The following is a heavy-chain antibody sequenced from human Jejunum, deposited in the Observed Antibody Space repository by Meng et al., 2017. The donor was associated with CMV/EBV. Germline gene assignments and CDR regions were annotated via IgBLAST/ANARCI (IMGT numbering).Heavy chain of an antibody. D-gene: IGHD5-12*01. CDR3: ATADEYAIKY. CDR1: GGSFSAYT. J-gene: IGHJ4*02. V-gene: IGHV4-34*01. Sequence: QVQPQEWGAGLLKPSETLSLTCTLAGGSFSAYTWSWIRQAPGKGLEWIAEIDHLRRTNFNPSLKSRVSISRDTSRDQFSLRLNSVTAADTAVYYCATADEYAIKYWGQGTLVTVSS. CDR2: IDHLRRT.